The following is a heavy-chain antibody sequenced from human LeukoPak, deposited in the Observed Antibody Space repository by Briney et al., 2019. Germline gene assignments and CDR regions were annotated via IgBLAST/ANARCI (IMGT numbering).Heavy chain of an antibody. Sequence: GGSLRLSCAASGFTFSSYGMHWVRQAPGKGLEWVAVIWYDGSNKYCADSVKGRFTISRDNSKNTLYLQMNSLRAEDTAVYYCARDSLGGISWYLGYWGQGTLVTVSS. CDR2: IWYDGSNK. CDR1: GFTFSSYG. CDR3: ARDSLGGISWYLGY. J-gene: IGHJ4*02. D-gene: IGHD6-13*01. V-gene: IGHV3-33*01.